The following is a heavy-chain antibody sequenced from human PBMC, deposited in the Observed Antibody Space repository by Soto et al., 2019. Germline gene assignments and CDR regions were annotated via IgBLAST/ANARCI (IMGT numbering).Heavy chain of an antibody. CDR3: GRDCSVLALRIPVCFDP. D-gene: IGHD3-16*01. Sequence: ASVKVSCKASGYTFTSYGISWVRQAPGQGLEWMGWISAYNGNTNYAQKLQGRVTMTTDTSTSTAYMELRSLRSDDTAVYYCGRDCSVLALRIPVCFDPWGQAPLVTLSS. J-gene: IGHJ5*02. V-gene: IGHV1-18*01. CDR1: GYTFTSYG. CDR2: ISAYNGNT.